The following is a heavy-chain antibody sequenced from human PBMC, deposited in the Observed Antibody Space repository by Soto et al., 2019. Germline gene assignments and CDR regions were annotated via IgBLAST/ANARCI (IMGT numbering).Heavy chain of an antibody. CDR1: GGSMSPNY. CDR3: ARGGWYLDH. D-gene: IGHD6-19*01. J-gene: IGHJ4*02. CDR2: MYYSGNT. Sequence: SETLSLTCTVSGGSMSPNYWSWIRQPPGKGLEWIGYMYYSGNTNYNPSLKSRVTMSVDTSKNQFSLRLSSVTAADTAVYYCARGGWYLDHWGQGTLVTVSS. V-gene: IGHV4-59*01.